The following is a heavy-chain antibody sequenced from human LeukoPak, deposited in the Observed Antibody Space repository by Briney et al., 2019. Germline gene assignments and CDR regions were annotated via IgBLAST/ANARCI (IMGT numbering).Heavy chain of an antibody. D-gene: IGHD1-26*01. V-gene: IGHV4-59*04. CDR2: IF. CDR3: ARGISGSYYYFDY. CDR1: GGSISSYY. J-gene: IGHJ4*02. Sequence: SETLSLTCTASGGSISSYYWSWIRQPPGKGLEWIGYIFYNPSLQSRVTLSVDTSRNQFSLRLNSVTAADTAVYYCARGISGSYYYFDYWGQGTLVTVSS.